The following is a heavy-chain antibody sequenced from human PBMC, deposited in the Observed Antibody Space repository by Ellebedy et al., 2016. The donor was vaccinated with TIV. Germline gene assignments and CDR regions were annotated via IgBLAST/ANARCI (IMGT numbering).Heavy chain of an antibody. D-gene: IGHD6-19*01. J-gene: IGHJ4*02. CDR3: AREQWQGT. CDR2: IYHTGGT. CDR1: GGSMSPYY. Sequence: SETLSLXXSVSGGSMSPYYWNWIRQPPGMGLEGLGCIYHTGGTNYNPSLESPITISLDTSKNQFSLRLTSVTAADTAVYYCAREQWQGTWGQGTLVTVSS. V-gene: IGHV4-59*01.